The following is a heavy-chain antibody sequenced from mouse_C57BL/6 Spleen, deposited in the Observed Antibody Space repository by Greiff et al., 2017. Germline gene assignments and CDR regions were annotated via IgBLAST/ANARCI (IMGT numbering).Heavy chain of an antibody. CDR3: ARAYDYGFAY. CDR2: ISDGGSYT. D-gene: IGHD2-4*01. CDR1: GFTFSSYA. V-gene: IGHV5-4*01. Sequence: AQLKESGGGLVKPGGSLKLSCAASGFTFSSYAMSWVRQTPEKRLEWVATISDGGSYTYYPDNVKGRFTISRDNAKNNLYLQMSHLKSEDTAMYYCARAYDYGFAYWGQGTLVTVSA. J-gene: IGHJ3*01.